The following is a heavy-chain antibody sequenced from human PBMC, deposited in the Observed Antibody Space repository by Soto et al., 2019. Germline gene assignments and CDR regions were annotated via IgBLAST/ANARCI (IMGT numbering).Heavy chain of an antibody. V-gene: IGHV1-2*04. D-gene: IGHD6-13*01. Sequence: ASVKVSCKASGYTFTGYYMHWVRQAPGQGLEWMGWINPNSGGTNYAQKFQGWVTMTRDPSISTAYMELSRLRYDETAVYYCARSREDSSSWLPHPDVWGQGTTVTVSS. CDR2: INPNSGGT. J-gene: IGHJ6*02. CDR3: ARSREDSSSWLPHPDV. CDR1: GYTFTGYY.